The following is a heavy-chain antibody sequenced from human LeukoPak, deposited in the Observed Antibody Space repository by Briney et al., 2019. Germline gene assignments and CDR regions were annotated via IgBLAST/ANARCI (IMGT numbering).Heavy chain of an antibody. V-gene: IGHV4-4*07. CDR3: ARYLRVSAAGVDP. J-gene: IGHJ5*02. D-gene: IGHD6-13*01. Sequence: SETLSLTCSVSGDSISSYYWSWIRQPAGKGLEWIGRIYTSGSTNYNPSLKSRVTMSVDTSKNQFSLKLSSLTAADTAVYYCARYLRVSAAGVDPWGQGTLVTVSS. CDR2: IYTSGST. CDR1: GDSISSYY.